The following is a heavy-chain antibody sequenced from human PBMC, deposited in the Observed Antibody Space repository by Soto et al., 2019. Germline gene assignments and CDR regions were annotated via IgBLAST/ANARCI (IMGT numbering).Heavy chain of an antibody. CDR1: GYTLTELS. J-gene: IGHJ4*02. CDR3: ATVASLRYFDWSYYFDY. CDR2: FDPEDGET. V-gene: IGHV1-24*01. D-gene: IGHD3-9*01. Sequence: ASVKVSCKVSGYTLTELSMHWVRQAPGKGLEWMGGFDPEDGETIYAQKFQGRVTMTEDTSTDRAYMELSSLRSEDTAVYYCATVASLRYFDWSYYFDYWGQGTLVTVSS.